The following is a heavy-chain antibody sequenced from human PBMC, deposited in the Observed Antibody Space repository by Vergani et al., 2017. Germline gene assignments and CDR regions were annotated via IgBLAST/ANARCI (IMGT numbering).Heavy chain of an antibody. D-gene: IGHD7-27*01. CDR1: GYSISRGFY. V-gene: IGHV4-38-2*01. Sequence: QVKLQESGPGLLKPSETLSLTCGVSGYSISRGFYWGWIRQPPGKALEWIGNIYHNGKTYYNPSLKSRVTISVDTSTNQISLTLNSVTAADTAVYYCARLWAPTTTWGRGSDYWGQGTLVSVSS. CDR2: IYHNGKT. J-gene: IGHJ4*02. CDR3: ARLWAPTTTWGRGSDY.